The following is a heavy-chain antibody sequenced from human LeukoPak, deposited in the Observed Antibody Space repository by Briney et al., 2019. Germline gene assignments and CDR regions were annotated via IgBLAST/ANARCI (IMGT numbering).Heavy chain of an antibody. Sequence: GGSLRLSCAASGFTFDDYAMHWVRQAPGKGLEWVSGISWNSGSIGYADSVKGRFTISRDNAKNSLCLQMNSLRAEDTALYYCAKDGLTGTSLGDWGQGTLVTVSS. CDR3: AKDGLTGTSLGD. CDR2: ISWNSGSI. CDR1: GFTFDDYA. J-gene: IGHJ4*02. D-gene: IGHD1-7*01. V-gene: IGHV3-9*01.